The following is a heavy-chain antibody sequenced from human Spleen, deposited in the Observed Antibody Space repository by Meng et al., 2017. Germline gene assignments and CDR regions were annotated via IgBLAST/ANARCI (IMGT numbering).Heavy chain of an antibody. CDR3: ARSWWPPTFDY. D-gene: IGHD2-8*02. J-gene: IGHJ4*02. Sequence: GESLKISCAASGFTVSSNYMSWVRQAPGKGLEWVSVIYSGGSTYYADSVKGRFTISRDNSKNTLYLQMNSLRAEDTAVYYCARSWWPPTFDYWGQGTLVTVSS. CDR1: GFTVSSNY. V-gene: IGHV3-53*05. CDR2: IYSGGST.